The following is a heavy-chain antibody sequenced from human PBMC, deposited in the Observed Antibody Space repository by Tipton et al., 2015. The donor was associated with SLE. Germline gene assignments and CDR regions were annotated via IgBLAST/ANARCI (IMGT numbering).Heavy chain of an antibody. V-gene: IGHV1-69*01. J-gene: IGHJ4*02. CDR2: FIPFFGTP. Sequence: QSGPEVKKPGSSVKVSCKDSGGTFTNYGFTWVRQAPGQGLEWMGGFIPFFGTPTYSQRFQGRVTITADGSTSTVFLELSSLTSDDTAVYYCARGLRGSTYGTFDNWGQGTLVTVSS. D-gene: IGHD5-18*01. CDR3: ARGLRGSTYGTFDN. CDR1: GGTFTNYG.